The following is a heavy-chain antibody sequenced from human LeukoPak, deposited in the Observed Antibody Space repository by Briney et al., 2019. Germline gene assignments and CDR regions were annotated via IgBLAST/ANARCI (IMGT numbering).Heavy chain of an antibody. CDR1: GGSISNYC. CDR2: ICNSGST. D-gene: IGHD6-13*01. J-gene: IGHJ4*02. V-gene: IGHV4-4*07. CDR3: ARGGIAAAANFDY. Sequence: ETLSLTCTVSGGSISNYCWSCIRQPAGKGLEWIGRICNSGSTNYNPSLKSRVTMSVDTSKNQFSLKLSSVTAADTAVYYCARGGIAAAANFDYWGQGTLVTVSS.